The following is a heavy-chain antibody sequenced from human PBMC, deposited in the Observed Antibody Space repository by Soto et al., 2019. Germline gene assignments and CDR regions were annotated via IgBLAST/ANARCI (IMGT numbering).Heavy chain of an antibody. D-gene: IGHD6-13*01. V-gene: IGHV1-69*06. CDR3: ARGRVAAAGTWVYYYYGMDV. CDR1: GGTFSSYA. CDR2: IIPIFGTA. Sequence: GASVKVSCKASGGTFSSYAISWVRQAPGQGLEWMGGIIPIFGTANYAQKFQGRVTITADKSTSTAYMELSSLRSEDTAVYYCARGRVAAAGTWVYYYYGMDVWGQGTTVTVSS. J-gene: IGHJ6*02.